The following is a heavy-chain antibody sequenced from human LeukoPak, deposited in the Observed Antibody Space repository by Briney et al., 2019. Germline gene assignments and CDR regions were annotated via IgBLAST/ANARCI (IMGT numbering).Heavy chain of an antibody. CDR1: GGSISTYY. J-gene: IGHJ4*02. D-gene: IGHD3-10*01. Sequence: PSETLSLTCTVSGGSISTYYWSWIRQPAGKGLEWIGRIYTSGSTNYNPSLESRVTISVDKSKNQFSLNLSSVTAADTAGYYCATNSYYGSGNYFDYWGQRTLVTVSS. CDR3: ATNSYYGSGNYFDY. CDR2: IYTSGST. V-gene: IGHV4-4*07.